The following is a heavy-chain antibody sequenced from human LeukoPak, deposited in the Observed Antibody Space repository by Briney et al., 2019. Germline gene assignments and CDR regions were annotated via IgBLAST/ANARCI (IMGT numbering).Heavy chain of an antibody. CDR1: GYTFTGYY. D-gene: IGHD1-26*01. J-gene: IGHJ5*02. CDR3: ARDSERWAHWFDP. V-gene: IGHV1-2*02. Sequence: ASVKVSCKACGYTFTGYYMHWVRQAPGQGLEWVGWINPNSGGTNYAQKPQGRVTMTRDTTISTAYMELSRLRSDDTGVYYCARDSERWAHWFDPGGQGTLVTVSS. CDR2: INPNSGGT.